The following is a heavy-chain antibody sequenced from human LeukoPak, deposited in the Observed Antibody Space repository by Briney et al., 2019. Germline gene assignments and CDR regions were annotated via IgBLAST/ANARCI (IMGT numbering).Heavy chain of an antibody. Sequence: PSQTLSLTCTVSGVSISSGDYYWSWIRQPPGKGLEWIGYIHYSGRTYYNPSLKSRVTISVDTSKNQFSLKLSSVTAADTAVYYCARGRGGLPPDIWGQGTMVTVSS. CDR2: IHYSGRT. CDR3: ARGRGGLPPDI. V-gene: IGHV4-30-4*01. J-gene: IGHJ3*02. CDR1: GVSISSGDYY. D-gene: IGHD3-16*01.